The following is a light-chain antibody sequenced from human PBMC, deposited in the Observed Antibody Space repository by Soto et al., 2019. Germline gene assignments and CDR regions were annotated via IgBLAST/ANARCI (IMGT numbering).Light chain of an antibody. CDR2: AAS. Sequence: EIVLTQSPCTLSLSPGERATLSCRASRSFASSYLACYQQRPGQAPRLLIYAASNRATGIPDRFSGSGSGTDFTLTINSLEPDDFAVYYCQQRSDWPITFGQGTRLEIK. J-gene: IGKJ5*01. CDR1: RSFASSY. V-gene: IGKV3-11*01. CDR3: QQRSDWPIT.